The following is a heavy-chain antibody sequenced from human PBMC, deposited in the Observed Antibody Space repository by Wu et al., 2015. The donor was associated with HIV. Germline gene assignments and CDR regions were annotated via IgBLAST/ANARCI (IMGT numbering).Heavy chain of an antibody. V-gene: IGHV1-2*02. CDR3: ARDRGDHFYYYAMDT. CDR1: GYMFTDYY. Sequence: HLVQFGGEVKKPGSSVKVTCKASGYMFTDYYIHWVRQAPGQGLEWMGRVNPNNGATKVAEKFRGRVSMTTDTSITTAYMDVHGLTSDDTAVYFCARDRGDHFYYYAMDTWGRGTTVSVSS. D-gene: IGHD3-10*01. J-gene: IGHJ6*02. CDR2: VNPNNGAT.